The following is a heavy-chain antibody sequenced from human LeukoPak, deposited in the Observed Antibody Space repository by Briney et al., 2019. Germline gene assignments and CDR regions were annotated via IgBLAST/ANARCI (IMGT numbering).Heavy chain of an antibody. Sequence: ASVKVSCKASGYTFTGYYMHWVRQAPGQGLEWMGWINPNSGGTNYAQKFQGRVTMTRDTSISTAYMELSRLGSDDTAVYYCARAFGVVNWFDPWGQGTLVTVSS. CDR2: INPNSGGT. CDR3: ARAFGVVNWFDP. J-gene: IGHJ5*02. D-gene: IGHD3-3*01. V-gene: IGHV1-2*02. CDR1: GYTFTGYY.